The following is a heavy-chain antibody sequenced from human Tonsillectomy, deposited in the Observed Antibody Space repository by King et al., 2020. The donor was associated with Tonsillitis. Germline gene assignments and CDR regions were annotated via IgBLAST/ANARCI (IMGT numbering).Heavy chain of an antibody. J-gene: IGHJ3*02. V-gene: IGHV2-70*04. CDR1: GFSLNTRGMR. Sequence: VTLKESGPALVKPTQTLTLTCTFSGFSLNTRGMRVSWIRQPPGKALEWLARIDWDDDKFYSTSLRTRLTISKDTSKNQVVLTMTNMDPAATATYYCARMGAISTIAFDIWGQGTMVTVSS. CDR3: ARMGAISTIAFDI. D-gene: IGHD3-10*01. CDR2: IDWDDDK.